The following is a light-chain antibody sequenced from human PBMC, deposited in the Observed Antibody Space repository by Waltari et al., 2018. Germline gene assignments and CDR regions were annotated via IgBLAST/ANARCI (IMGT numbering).Light chain of an antibody. CDR2: KAS. CDR1: QSISSW. J-gene: IGKJ1*01. V-gene: IGKV1-5*03. CDR3: QQYNSYSRT. Sequence: IQMTQSPSTLSASVGDRVPVTCRASQSISSWSAWYQQKPGKAPKLLIYKASSLESGVPSRFSGSGSGTEFSLTISSLQPDDFATYYCQQYNSYSRTFGQGTKVEIK.